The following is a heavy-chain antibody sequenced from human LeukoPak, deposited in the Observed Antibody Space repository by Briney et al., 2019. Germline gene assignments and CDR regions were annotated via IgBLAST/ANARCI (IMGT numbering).Heavy chain of an antibody. CDR3: ARAPGVTTNWFDL. J-gene: IGHJ5*02. Sequence: PGGSLRLSCAASGFTFSSYAMHWVRQAPGKGLEYVSAISSNGGSTYYANSVKGRFTISRDNSKNTLYLQMGSLRAEDMAVYYCARAPGVTTNWFDLWGQGTLVTVSS. V-gene: IGHV3-64*01. CDR2: ISSNGGST. CDR1: GFTFSSYA. D-gene: IGHD2-21*02.